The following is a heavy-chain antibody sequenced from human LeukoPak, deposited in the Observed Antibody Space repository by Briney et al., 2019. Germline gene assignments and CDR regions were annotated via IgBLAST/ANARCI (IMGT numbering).Heavy chain of an antibody. Sequence: ASVKVSCKASGYTFTSYGNSWVRQAPGQGLEWMGWISAYNGNTNYAQKLQGRVTMTTDTSTSTAYMELRSLRSDDTAVYYCARSYCSGGSCYSSIDYWGQGTLVTVSS. CDR2: ISAYNGNT. CDR1: GYTFTSYG. D-gene: IGHD2-15*01. CDR3: ARSYCSGGSCYSSIDY. V-gene: IGHV1-18*01. J-gene: IGHJ4*02.